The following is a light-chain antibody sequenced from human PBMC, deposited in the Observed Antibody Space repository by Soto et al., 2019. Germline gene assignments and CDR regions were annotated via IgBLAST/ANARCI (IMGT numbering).Light chain of an antibody. CDR2: DTF. J-gene: IGKJ2*01. CDR1: QSVGSTY. CDR3: QQYGNPPWT. V-gene: IGKV3-20*01. Sequence: ETVLTQSPGTLSLSPGERATLSCRASQSVGSTYLAWYQQKPGQAPRLLIYDTFNMATGIPYRFSGSGSGTDFTLTISRLEPEDFAVYHFQQYGNPPWTFGQGTKLEIK.